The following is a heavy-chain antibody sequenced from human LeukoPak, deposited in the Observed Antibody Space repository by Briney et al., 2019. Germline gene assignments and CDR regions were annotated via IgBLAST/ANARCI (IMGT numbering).Heavy chain of an antibody. Sequence: GGSLRLSCAASGFTFSSYSMNWVRQAPGKGLEWVSSISGSSSYIYYADSVKGRFTISRDNAKNSLYLQMNSLRAEDTAVYYCAELGITMTGGVWGKGTTVTISS. CDR3: AELGITMTGGV. CDR1: GFTFSSYS. J-gene: IGHJ6*04. V-gene: IGHV3-21*01. D-gene: IGHD3-10*02. CDR2: ISGSSSYI.